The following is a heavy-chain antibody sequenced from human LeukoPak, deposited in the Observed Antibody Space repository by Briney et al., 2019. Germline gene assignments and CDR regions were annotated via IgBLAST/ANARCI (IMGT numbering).Heavy chain of an antibody. CDR3: ARGMSLPGIAVAGIDY. CDR2: ISSSSSYI. CDR1: GFTFSSYS. D-gene: IGHD6-19*01. V-gene: IGHV3-21*01. J-gene: IGHJ4*02. Sequence: GGSLRLSCAASGFTFSSYSMNWVRQAPGKGLEWVSSISSSSSYIYYADSVKGQFTISRDNAKNSLYLQMNSLRAEDTAVYYCARGMSLPGIAVAGIDYWGQGSLVTVSS.